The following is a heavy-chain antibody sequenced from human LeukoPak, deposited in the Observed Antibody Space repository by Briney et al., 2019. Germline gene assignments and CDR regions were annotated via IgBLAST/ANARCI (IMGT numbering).Heavy chain of an antibody. CDR2: IYHSGST. CDR1: GGSISSTNW. D-gene: IGHD6-19*01. J-gene: IGHJ4*02. CDR3: ARRPSGSGWIDY. Sequence: SGTLSLTCAVSGGSISSTNWWSWVRQPPGKGLEWIGEIYHSGSTNYNPSLKSRVTISVDKSKNQFSLKLSSMTAADTAVYYCARRPSGSGWIDYWGQGTLVTVSS. V-gene: IGHV4-4*02.